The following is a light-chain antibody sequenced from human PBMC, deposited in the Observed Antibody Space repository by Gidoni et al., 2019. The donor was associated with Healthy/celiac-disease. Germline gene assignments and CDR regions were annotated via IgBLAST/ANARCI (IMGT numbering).Light chain of an antibody. Sequence: DIQMTQSPSSLSASVGDRVTITCRASQSISSYLNLYQQKPGKAPKLLIYAASSLQSGVPSRFSGSGSGTDFTLTISCLQPEDFATYYCQQSYSTPITFGQGTRLEIK. CDR3: QQSYSTPIT. CDR2: AAS. V-gene: IGKV1-39*01. CDR1: QSISSY. J-gene: IGKJ5*01.